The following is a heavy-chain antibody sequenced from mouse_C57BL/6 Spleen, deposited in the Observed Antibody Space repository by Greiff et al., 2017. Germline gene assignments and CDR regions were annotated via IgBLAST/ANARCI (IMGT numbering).Heavy chain of an antibody. D-gene: IGHD1-1*02. Sequence: DVQLVESEGGLVQPGSSMKLSCTASGFTFSDYYMAWVRQVPEKGLEWVANINYDGSSTYYLDSLKSRFIISRDNAKNILYLQMSSLKSEDTATYYCARDMGIKGLDYWGQGTTLTVSS. CDR3: ARDMGIKGLDY. V-gene: IGHV5-16*01. J-gene: IGHJ2*01. CDR1: GFTFSDYY. CDR2: INYDGSST.